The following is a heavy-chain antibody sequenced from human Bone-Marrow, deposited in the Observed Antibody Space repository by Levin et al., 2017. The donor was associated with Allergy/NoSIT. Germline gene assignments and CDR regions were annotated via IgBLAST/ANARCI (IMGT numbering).Heavy chain of an antibody. CDR1: GFTFDDYA. CDR2: ISWNSGSI. V-gene: IGHV3-9*01. D-gene: IGHD1-14*01. Sequence: SLKISCAASGFTFDDYAMHWVRQAPGKGLEWVSGISWNSGSIGYADSVKGRFTISRDNAKNSLYLQMNSLRAEDTALYYCAKVRGRRNQGSMQTLFDYWGQGTLVTVSS. J-gene: IGHJ4*02. CDR3: AKVRGRRNQGSMQTLFDY.